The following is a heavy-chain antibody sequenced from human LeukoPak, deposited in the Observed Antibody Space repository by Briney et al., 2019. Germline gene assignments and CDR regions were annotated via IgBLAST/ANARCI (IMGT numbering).Heavy chain of an antibody. V-gene: IGHV3-23*01. CDR1: GFTFTDYA. CDR3: AKRRTTVVTLDS. Sequence: PGGSLRLSCTASGFTFTDYAMSWVRQAPGKGLEWVSAISTSGGSTYYADAVKGRSTISRDNSKNTVYLQMNSLRAEDTAVYYCAKRRTTVVTLDSWGQGALVTVSS. D-gene: IGHD4-23*01. CDR2: ISTSGGST. J-gene: IGHJ4*02.